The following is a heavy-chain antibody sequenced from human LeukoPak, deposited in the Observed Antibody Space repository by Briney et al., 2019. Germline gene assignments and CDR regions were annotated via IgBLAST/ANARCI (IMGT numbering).Heavy chain of an antibody. CDR3: ARLVDSAVSFDY. CDR2: IYYSGST. Sequence: SETLSLTCTVSGGSISSSSYYWGWIRQPPGKGLEWFGSIYYSGSTYSNPSLKSRFTISVDTPKSQFSLKLRTVTAADTAVYYCARLVDSAVSFDYWGAGTPVTVSS. J-gene: IGHJ4*02. CDR1: GGSISSSSYY. D-gene: IGHD5-18*01. V-gene: IGHV4-39*01.